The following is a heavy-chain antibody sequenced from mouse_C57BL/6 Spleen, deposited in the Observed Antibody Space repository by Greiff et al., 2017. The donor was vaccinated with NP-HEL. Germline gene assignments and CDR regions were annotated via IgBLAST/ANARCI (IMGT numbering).Heavy chain of an antibody. CDR3: ARGVYYSNYLDYLDY. V-gene: IGHV1-80*01. D-gene: IGHD2-5*01. Sequence: VQLQQSGAELVKPGASVKISCKASGYAFSSYWMNWVKQRPGKGLEWIGQIYPGDGDTNYNGKFKGKATLTADKSSSTAYMQLSSLTSEDSAVYFCARGVYYSNYLDYLDYWGQGTTLTVSS. CDR2: IYPGDGDT. J-gene: IGHJ2*01. CDR1: GYAFSSYW.